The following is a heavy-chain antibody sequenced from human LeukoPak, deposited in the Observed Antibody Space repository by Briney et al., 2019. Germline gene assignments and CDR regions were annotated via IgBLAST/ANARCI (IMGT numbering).Heavy chain of an antibody. Sequence: GGSLRLSCAASGFTFSSYAMHWVRQAPGKGLEWVAGIAYDGSDKVYTDSVKGRFTISRDNSKNTLSLQMNSLSAEDAAVYYCTTGGNVLVSDTRAFDIWGQGTLVTVSS. V-gene: IGHV3-30-3*01. CDR1: GFTFSSYA. CDR2: IAYDGSDK. J-gene: IGHJ3*02. CDR3: TTGGNVLVSDTRAFDI. D-gene: IGHD2-15*01.